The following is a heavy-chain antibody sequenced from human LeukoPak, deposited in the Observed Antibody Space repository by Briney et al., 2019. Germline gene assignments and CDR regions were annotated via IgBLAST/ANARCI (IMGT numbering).Heavy chain of an antibody. Sequence: ASVKVSCKASGGTFSSYTISWVRQAPGQGLEWMGGIIPIFGTANYAQKFQGRVTITADESTSTAYMELSSLRSEDTAVYYCARAQYYYDSSGYYYDYLDYWGQGTLVTVSS. J-gene: IGHJ4*02. D-gene: IGHD3-22*01. CDR1: GGTFSSYT. V-gene: IGHV1-69*13. CDR2: IIPIFGTA. CDR3: ARAQYYYDSSGYYYDYLDY.